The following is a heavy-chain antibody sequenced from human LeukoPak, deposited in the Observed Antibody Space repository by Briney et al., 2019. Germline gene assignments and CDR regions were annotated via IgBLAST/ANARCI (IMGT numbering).Heavy chain of an antibody. V-gene: IGHV4-59*11. CDR3: ARGNRRDGYSY. CDR2: MYYSGNG. Sequence: PSETLSLTCTVSGASIRSHYWSWIRQPPGKGLEWIGYMYYSGNGNYNPALKSRVTISVDTSKNQFSLKMISVTPADTAVFYCARGNRRDGYSYWGQGTLVTVSS. D-gene: IGHD5-24*01. CDR1: GASIRSHY. J-gene: IGHJ4*02.